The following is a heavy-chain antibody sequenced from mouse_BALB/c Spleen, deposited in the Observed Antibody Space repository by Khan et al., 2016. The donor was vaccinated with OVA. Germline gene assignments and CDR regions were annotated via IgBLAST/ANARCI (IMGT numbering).Heavy chain of an antibody. D-gene: IGHD2-10*01. J-gene: IGHJ4*01. CDR3: ARQPYYHYNIMDY. V-gene: IGHV2-6-1*01. CDR1: GFSLTNYG. CDR2: IWSDGST. Sequence: QVRLQQSGPGLVAPSQSLSITCTISGFSLTNYGVHWVRQPPGKGLEWLVVIWSDGSTTYTSALKSRLTVDKDNSKSQVFLKMNSLQTDDTAMYFCARQPYYHYNIMDYWGQGTSVTVSS.